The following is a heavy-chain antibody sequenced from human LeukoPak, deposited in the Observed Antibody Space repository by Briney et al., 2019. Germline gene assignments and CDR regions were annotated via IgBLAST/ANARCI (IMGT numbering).Heavy chain of an antibody. D-gene: IGHD3-22*01. J-gene: IGHJ4*02. CDR2: INTDGSST. CDR3: AKDSRGYYSDSGGYYIGY. V-gene: IGHV3-74*01. Sequence: GGSLRLSCAASGFTFSSYWMHWVRQAPGKGLVWVSRINTDGSSTSYADSVKGRFTISRDNSKNTLYPQMNSLRAEDTAVYYCAKDSRGYYSDSGGYYIGYWGQGTLVTVSS. CDR1: GFTFSSYW.